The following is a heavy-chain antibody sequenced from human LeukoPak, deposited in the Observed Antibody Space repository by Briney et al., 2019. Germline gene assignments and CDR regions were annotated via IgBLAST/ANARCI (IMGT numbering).Heavy chain of an antibody. CDR3: ASWGQDYYGSVFFDY. CDR2: INPNSGGT. Sequence: GASVKVSCKASGYTFTGYYMHWVRQAPGQGLEWMGRINPNSGGTNHAQKFQGRVTMTRDTSISTAYMELSRLRSDDTAVYYCASWGQDYYGSVFFDYWGQGTLVTVSS. CDR1: GYTFTGYY. D-gene: IGHD3-10*01. J-gene: IGHJ4*02. V-gene: IGHV1-2*06.